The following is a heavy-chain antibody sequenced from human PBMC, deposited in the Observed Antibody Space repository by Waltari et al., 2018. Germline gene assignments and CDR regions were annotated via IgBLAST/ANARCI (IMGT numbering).Heavy chain of an antibody. CDR1: GDSVSSAYW. CDR2: VHGSGRS. J-gene: IGHJ4*02. V-gene: IGHV4-4*02. Sequence: QLQLQESGPGLVKPSGTVSLSCAVSGDSVSSAYWWSWVRQSPQKGLEWIGQVHGSGRSNYNPSFASRVTVSVDTSNNHFSLILTSATAADTAVYYCARDRGRGLYLDTWGPGTLVTVSP. D-gene: IGHD2-15*01. CDR3: ARDRGRGLYLDT.